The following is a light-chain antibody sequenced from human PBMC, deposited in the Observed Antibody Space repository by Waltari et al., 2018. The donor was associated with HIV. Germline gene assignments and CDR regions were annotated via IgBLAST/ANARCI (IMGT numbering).Light chain of an antibody. Sequence: QSALTQPPSASGSPGQSVTISCTATSSDVGGYNYASWYRHHPGKAPKLMIYEVSKRPSGVPDRFSGSKSGNTASLTVSGLQAEDEADYYCSSYAGSNNLVFGGGTKLTVL. J-gene: IGLJ2*01. CDR2: EVS. CDR1: SSDVGGYNY. V-gene: IGLV2-8*01. CDR3: SSYAGSNNLV.